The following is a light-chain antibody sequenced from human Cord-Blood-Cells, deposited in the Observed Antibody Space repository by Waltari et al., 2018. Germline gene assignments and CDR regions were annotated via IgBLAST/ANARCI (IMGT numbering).Light chain of an antibody. CDR1: QGISIY. Sequence: AIRMIQSPSSLSAYTGDRVTITCRASQGISIYLAWYQQKPGKAPKLLIYAASTLQRGVPSRFSGSGSGTDFTLTISCLQSEDFATYYCQQYYSYPWTFGQGP. CDR2: AAS. J-gene: IGKJ1*01. CDR3: QQYYSYPWT. V-gene: IGKV1-8*01.